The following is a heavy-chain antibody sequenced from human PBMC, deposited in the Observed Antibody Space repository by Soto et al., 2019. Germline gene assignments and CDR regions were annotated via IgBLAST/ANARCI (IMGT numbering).Heavy chain of an antibody. J-gene: IGHJ4*02. D-gene: IGHD3-22*01. CDR2: ISSSSSYI. CDR3: ARMVNVEKYYYDSSGYYSPAPFDY. CDR1: GFTFSSYS. Sequence: PGGSLRLSCAASGFTFSSYSMSWVRQAPGKGLEWVSSISSSSSYIYYADSVKGRFTISRDNAKNSLYLQMNSLRAEDTAVYYCARMVNVEKYYYDSSGYYSPAPFDYWGQGTLVTVSS. V-gene: IGHV3-21*01.